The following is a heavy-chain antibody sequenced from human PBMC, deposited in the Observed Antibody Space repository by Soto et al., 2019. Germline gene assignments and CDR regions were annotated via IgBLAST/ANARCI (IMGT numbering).Heavy chain of an antibody. Sequence: GGSLRLSCAASGFTFSSYSMNWVRQAPGKGLEWVSSISSSSSYIYYADSVKGRFTISRENAKNSLYLQMNSLRAEDTAVYYCAGWGLRYCSGGSCYRYDAFDIWGQGTMVTVSS. J-gene: IGHJ3*02. D-gene: IGHD2-15*01. CDR2: ISSSSSYI. CDR3: AGWGLRYCSGGSCYRYDAFDI. CDR1: GFTFSSYS. V-gene: IGHV3-21*01.